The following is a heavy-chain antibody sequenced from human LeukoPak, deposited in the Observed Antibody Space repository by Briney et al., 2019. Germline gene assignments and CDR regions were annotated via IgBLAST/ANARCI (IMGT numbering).Heavy chain of an antibody. CDR1: GYTFTSYA. Sequence: ASVKVSCKASGYTFTSYAMNWVRQAPGQGLEWMGWINTNTGNPTYAQGFTGRFVFPLDTSVSTAYLQISSLKAEDTAVYYCARAGITMVRGVIITSDYYYYYYMDVWGKGTTVTVSS. V-gene: IGHV7-4-1*02. D-gene: IGHD3-10*01. CDR2: INTNTGNP. CDR3: ARAGITMVRGVIITSDYYYYYYMDV. J-gene: IGHJ6*03.